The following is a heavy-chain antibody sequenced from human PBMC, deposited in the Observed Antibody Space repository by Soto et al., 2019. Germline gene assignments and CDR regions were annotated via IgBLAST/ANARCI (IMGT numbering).Heavy chain of an antibody. D-gene: IGHD6-19*01. J-gene: IGHJ3*02. CDR2: ISGSGGST. CDR3: TASSGWYNAFDI. CDR1: GFPFSSYA. V-gene: IGHV3-23*01. Sequence: PGGSLRLSCAASGFPFSSYAMSWVRQAPGKGLEWVSAISGSGGSTYYADSVKGRFTISRDNSKNTLYLQMNSLRAEDTAVYYCTASSGWYNAFDIWGQGTMVTVSS.